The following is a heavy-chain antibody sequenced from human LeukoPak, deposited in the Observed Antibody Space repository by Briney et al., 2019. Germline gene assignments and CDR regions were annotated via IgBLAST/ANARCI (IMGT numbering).Heavy chain of an antibody. D-gene: IGHD6-19*01. Sequence: ASVKVSCKASGYTFTSNGIGWVRQAPGQGLEWMGWISTYNGNTNYEQKLQGRATMTTDTPTSTAYMELRSLRYEDTAVYYCAREDSSGWYVYWGQGTLVTVSS. V-gene: IGHV1-18*01. J-gene: IGHJ4*02. CDR1: GYTFTSNG. CDR2: ISTYNGNT. CDR3: AREDSSGWYVY.